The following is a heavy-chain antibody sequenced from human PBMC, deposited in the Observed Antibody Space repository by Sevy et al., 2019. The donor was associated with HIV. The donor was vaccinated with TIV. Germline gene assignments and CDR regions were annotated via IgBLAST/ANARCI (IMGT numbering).Heavy chain of an antibody. CDR3: ARGLAAAGTQYYYYYMDV. CDR2: IIPIFGTA. D-gene: IGHD6-13*01. CDR1: GGTFSSYA. J-gene: IGHJ6*03. Sequence: ASVKVSCKASGGTFSSYAISWVRQAPGQGLEWMGGIIPIFGTANYAQKFQGRVTITADKSTSTAYMELSSLRSEDTAVYYCARGLAAAGTQYYYYYMDVWGKWTTVTVSS. V-gene: IGHV1-69*06.